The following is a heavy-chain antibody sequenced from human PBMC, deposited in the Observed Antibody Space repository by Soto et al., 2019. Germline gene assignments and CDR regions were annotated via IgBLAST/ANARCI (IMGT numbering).Heavy chain of an antibody. CDR2: ILVDGRT. D-gene: IGHD2-8*02. J-gene: IGHJ3*02. Sequence: PGGSLRLSCAASGLICSSYDMSWVRQAPGKGLEWVSTILVDGRTFYVDSVKGRFTISRDNSKNTVYLQMNSLTAGDTALYYCAKATATGGGAFDICGQGTMVTVSS. CDR1: GLICSSYD. CDR3: AKATATGGGAFDI. V-gene: IGHV3-23*01.